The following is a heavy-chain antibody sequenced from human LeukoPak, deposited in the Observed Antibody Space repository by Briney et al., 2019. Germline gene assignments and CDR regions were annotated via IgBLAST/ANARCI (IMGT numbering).Heavy chain of an antibody. CDR3: ARDDAMGATIDY. J-gene: IGHJ4*02. V-gene: IGHV3-48*03. D-gene: IGHD1-26*01. CDR1: GFTFRSYE. CDR2: ISSSGSTI. Sequence: PGGSLGLSCAASGFTFRSYEMNWVRQAPGKGLEWVSYISSSGSTIYYADSVKGRFTISRENAKNSLYLQMNSLRAEDTAVYYCARDDAMGATIDYWGQGTLVTVSS.